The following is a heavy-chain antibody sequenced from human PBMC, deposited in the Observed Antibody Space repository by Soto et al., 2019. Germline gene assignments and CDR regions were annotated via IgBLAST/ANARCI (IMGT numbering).Heavy chain of an antibody. CDR1: GFTVSSNY. V-gene: IGHV3-66*01. J-gene: IGHJ5*02. CDR2: IYSGGST. D-gene: IGHD3-10*01. Sequence: VQLVASGGDLVQPGGSLRLSCAASGFTVSSNYMNWVRQAPGKGLEWVSVIYSGGSTNYADSVKGRFTISRDNPKNTVYLQMNTLRAEDTAVYYCARDYGAGSYLRFDPWAQGTLVTVSS. CDR3: ARDYGAGSYLRFDP.